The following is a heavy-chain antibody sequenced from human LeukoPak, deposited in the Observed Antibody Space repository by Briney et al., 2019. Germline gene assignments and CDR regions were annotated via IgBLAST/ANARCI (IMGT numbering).Heavy chain of an antibody. J-gene: IGHJ4*02. CDR2: IKQDGSEK. V-gene: IGHV3-7*01. D-gene: IGHD3-22*01. Sequence: GGSLRLSCAASGFTFSSYWMSWVRQAPGKGLEWVANIKQDGSEKYYVDSVKGRFTISRDNAKNSLYLQMNSLRAEDTAVYYCARESYDSSGYYFDYRGQGTLVTVSS. CDR1: GFTFSSYW. CDR3: ARESYDSSGYYFDY.